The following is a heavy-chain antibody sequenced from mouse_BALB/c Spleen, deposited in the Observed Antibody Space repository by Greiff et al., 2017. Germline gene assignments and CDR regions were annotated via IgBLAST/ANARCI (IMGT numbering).Heavy chain of an antibody. V-gene: IGHV2-6-2*01. CDR1: GFSLTSYG. CDR2: IWSDGST. Sequence: VKLMESGPDLVAPSQSLSITCTVSGFSLTSYGVHWVRQPPGKGLEWLVVIWSDGSTTYNSALKSRLSISKDNSKSQVFLKMNSLQTDDTAMYYCARQGITTNYYAMDYWGQGTSVTVSS. J-gene: IGHJ4*01. D-gene: IGHD2-4*01. CDR3: ARQGITTNYYAMDY.